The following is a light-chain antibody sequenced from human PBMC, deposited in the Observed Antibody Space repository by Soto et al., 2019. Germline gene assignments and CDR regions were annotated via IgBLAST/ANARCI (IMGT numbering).Light chain of an antibody. CDR3: SSYTSSSTLVYV. Sequence: QSVLTQPASVSGSPGQSITISCTGTSSDVGGYNYVSWYQHHPGKAPKLMIYDVSNRPSGVANRFSGSKSGNTASLTISGLQAEDEADYYCSSYTSSSTLVYVFGTGTKLTVL. J-gene: IGLJ1*01. CDR2: DVS. V-gene: IGLV2-14*03. CDR1: SSDVGGYNY.